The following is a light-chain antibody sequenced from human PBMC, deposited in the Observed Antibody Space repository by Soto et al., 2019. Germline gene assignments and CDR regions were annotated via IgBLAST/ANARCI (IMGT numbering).Light chain of an antibody. CDR1: SSNIGANSD. CDR3: QSSNSSLSGFDV. J-gene: IGLJ1*01. Sequence: QSALTQPPSVSGAPGQRVTISCTGSSSNIGANSDVHWYQQLAGAAPKLLIYGNSNRPSGVADRFSGSKSGTSASLAITLLRAVDEADYDCQSSNSSLSGFDVFGTGTKLTVL. V-gene: IGLV1-40*01. CDR2: GNS.